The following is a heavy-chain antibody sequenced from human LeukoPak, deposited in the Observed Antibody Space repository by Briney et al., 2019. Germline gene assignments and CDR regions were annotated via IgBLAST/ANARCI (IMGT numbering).Heavy chain of an antibody. Sequence: PGGSLRLSCAASGFIFSMHWVRQAPGKGLEWVTFIRYDGSNEDYADSAKGRFTISRDNSKNTVYLQMNSLRVEDTAVYYCAKDRAIAAVGTGPLNYWGQGTLVIVSS. CDR2: IRYDGSNE. V-gene: IGHV3-30*02. J-gene: IGHJ4*02. CDR1: GFIFS. D-gene: IGHD6-13*01. CDR3: AKDRAIAAVGTGPLNY.